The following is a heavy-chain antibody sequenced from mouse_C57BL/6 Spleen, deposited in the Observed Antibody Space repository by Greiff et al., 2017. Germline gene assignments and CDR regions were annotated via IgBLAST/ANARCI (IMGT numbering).Heavy chain of an antibody. CDR3: AKALTGTPFAY. V-gene: IGHV2-9*01. Sequence: VKLMESGPGLVAPSQSLSITCTVSGFSLTSYGVDWVRQPPGQGLEWLGVIWGGGSTNYNSALVSRLSISKDNYKSQVFLKMNSLQTDDTAMYYCAKALTGTPFAYWGQGTLVTVSA. D-gene: IGHD4-1*01. J-gene: IGHJ3*01. CDR2: IWGGGST. CDR1: GFSLTSYG.